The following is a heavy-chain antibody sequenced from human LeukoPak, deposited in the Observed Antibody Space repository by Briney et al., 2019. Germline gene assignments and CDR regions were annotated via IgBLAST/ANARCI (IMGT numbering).Heavy chain of an antibody. CDR2: TGTDGSTT. Sequence: GGSLRLSCAASGFTFSSYSMHWVRQAPGEGLVWVSRTGTDGSTTGYADSVKGRFTISRDNVKNTVYLQMNSLRVEDTAVYYCTNSNWYIRNWGQGTLVTVSS. CDR3: TNSNWYIRN. V-gene: IGHV3-74*01. D-gene: IGHD1/OR15-1a*01. J-gene: IGHJ4*02. CDR1: GFTFSSYS.